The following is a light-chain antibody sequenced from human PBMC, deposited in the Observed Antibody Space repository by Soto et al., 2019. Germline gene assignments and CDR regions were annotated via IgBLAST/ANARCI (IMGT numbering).Light chain of an antibody. J-gene: IGKJ1*01. CDR1: QSVSSN. V-gene: IGKV3-15*01. CDR2: GAS. CDR3: QQYNSDSWT. Sequence: EIVMTQSPATLSVSPGERATLSCRASQSVSSNLAWYQQKPGQAPRLLIYGASTRATGIPARFSGSGSGTEFTLTISSLQSEDFAVYYCQQYNSDSWTFGQGTKVEIK.